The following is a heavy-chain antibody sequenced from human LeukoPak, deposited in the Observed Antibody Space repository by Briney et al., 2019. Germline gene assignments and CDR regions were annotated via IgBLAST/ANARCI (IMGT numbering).Heavy chain of an antibody. CDR1: GFTFAGSA. CDR3: AKDRDSGRPSVRIDF. Sequence: PGGSLRLSCGTSGFTFAGSAMNWVRQAPGKGLEWVSAISGSGSSTFYVGSVRGRFTISRDNSKNTLFLEMNSLRADDTAVYYCAKDRDSGRPSVRIDFWGQGTRVTVSS. CDR2: ISGSGSST. V-gene: IGHV3-23*01. D-gene: IGHD3-10*01. J-gene: IGHJ4*02.